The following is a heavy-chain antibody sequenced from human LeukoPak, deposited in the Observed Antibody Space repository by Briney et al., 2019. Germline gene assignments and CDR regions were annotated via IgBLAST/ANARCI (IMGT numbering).Heavy chain of an antibody. CDR3: ARAGIAAAGTVWYFDR. D-gene: IGHD6-13*01. V-gene: IGHV1-69*05. J-gene: IGHJ2*01. CDR1: GGTFSSYA. Sequence: GASVTVSCKASGGTFSSYAISWVRQAPGQGLAWMGGIIPIFGTANYAQKFQGRVTITTDESTSTAYMELSSLRSEDTAVYYCARAGIAAAGTVWYFDRWGRGALVTVSA. CDR2: IIPIFGTA.